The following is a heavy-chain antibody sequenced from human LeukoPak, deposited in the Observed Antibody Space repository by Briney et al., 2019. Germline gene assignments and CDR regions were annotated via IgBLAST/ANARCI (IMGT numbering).Heavy chain of an antibody. D-gene: IGHD3-10*01. CDR1: GYTFTSYY. J-gene: IGHJ4*02. V-gene: IGHV1-46*01. Sequence: GASVKVSCKASGYTFTSYYMHWVRQAPGQGLEWMGIINPSGGSTSYAQKFQGRVTITADKSTSTAYMELSSLRSEDTAVYYCARRVTMVRGVNDYWGQGTLVTVSS. CDR2: INPSGGST. CDR3: ARRVTMVRGVNDY.